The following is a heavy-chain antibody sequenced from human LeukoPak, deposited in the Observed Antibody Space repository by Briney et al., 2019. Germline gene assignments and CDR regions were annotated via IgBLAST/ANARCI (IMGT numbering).Heavy chain of an antibody. D-gene: IGHD3-22*01. Sequence: GSIXSGTXXXRWVRQPAGKXXXWIRRIYTSGSTNYNPSLKSRVTISVDTSKNQFSLKLSSVTAADTAVYYCARVGYYESIQHWGQGTLVTVSS. V-gene: IGHV4-61*02. J-gene: IGHJ1*01. CDR1: GSIXSGTXX. CDR3: ARVGYYESIQH. CDR2: IYTSGST.